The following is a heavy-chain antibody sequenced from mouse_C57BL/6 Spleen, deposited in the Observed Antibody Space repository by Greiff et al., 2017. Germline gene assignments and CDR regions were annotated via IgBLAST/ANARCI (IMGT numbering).Heavy chain of an antibody. D-gene: IGHD1-1*01. V-gene: IGHV5-9-1*02. Sequence: EVKLVESGEGLVKPGGSLKLSCAASGFTFSSYAMSWVRQTPEKRLEWVAYISSGGDYIYYADTVKGRFTISRDNARNTLYLQMSSLKSEDTAMYYCTRDYYPSRYFDVWGTGTTVTVSS. CDR3: TRDYYPSRYFDV. CDR2: ISSGGDYI. CDR1: GFTFSSYA. J-gene: IGHJ1*03.